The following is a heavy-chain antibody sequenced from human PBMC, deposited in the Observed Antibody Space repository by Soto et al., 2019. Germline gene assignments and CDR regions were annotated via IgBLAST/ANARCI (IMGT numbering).Heavy chain of an antibody. J-gene: IGHJ4*02. Sequence: GGVLRLSCAASGFTFSDYYMSWIRQAPGKGLEWVSYISSSGSTIYYADSVKGRFTISRDNAKNSLYLQMNSLRAEDTAVYYCARHVRYCSGGSCYHFDYWGQGTLVTVSS. D-gene: IGHD2-15*01. CDR2: ISSSGSTI. V-gene: IGHV3-11*01. CDR3: ARHVRYCSGGSCYHFDY. CDR1: GFTFSDYY.